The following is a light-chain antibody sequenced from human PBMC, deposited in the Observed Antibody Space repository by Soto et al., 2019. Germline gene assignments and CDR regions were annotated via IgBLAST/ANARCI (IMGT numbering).Light chain of an antibody. CDR1: QSVLYSSNNKNY. CDR2: WTS. CDR3: XXXXXXSWT. Sequence: DIVMTQSPDSLAVSLGERATINCKSSQSVLYSSNNKNYLAWYQQKPGQPPKLLIYWTSTRESVVPDRFSGSGSGKXFTLTXXXXXAXXVXXXXXXXXXXXSWTFVQGTKGEIK. V-gene: IGKV4-1*01. J-gene: IGKJ1*01.